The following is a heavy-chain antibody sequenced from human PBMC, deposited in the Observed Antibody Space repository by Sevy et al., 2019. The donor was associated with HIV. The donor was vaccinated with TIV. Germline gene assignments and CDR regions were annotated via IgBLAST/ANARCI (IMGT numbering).Heavy chain of an antibody. V-gene: IGHV1-69*13. CDR2: ITPFFRTA. CDR3: ARDRDITFGGGDAFDI. CDR1: GGTFDTYS. J-gene: IGHJ3*02. D-gene: IGHD3-16*01. Sequence: ASLKVSCKTSGGTFDTYSISWLRQAPGQGLEWMGGITPFFRTANYAQKFQGRVTITADESTGTAYMELSSLRSEDSAVYYCARDRDITFGGGDAFDIWGQGTMVTVSS.